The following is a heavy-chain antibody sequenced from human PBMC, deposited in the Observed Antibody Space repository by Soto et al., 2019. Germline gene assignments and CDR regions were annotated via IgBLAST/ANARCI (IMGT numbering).Heavy chain of an antibody. D-gene: IGHD5-18*01. J-gene: IGHJ4*02. Sequence: QVQLVQSGSEVKKPGSSVKVSCKASGGSFSSNPLSWVRQAPGQGLEWMAGIIPIFATVHYAQKFQGRVTITADESTSTAYMELTSLRSEDTAVYFCARGGRGYSSAPRYYFDYWCQGTLVTVS. CDR1: GGSFSSNP. V-gene: IGHV1-69*01. CDR3: ARGGRGYSSAPRYYFDY. CDR2: IIPIFATV.